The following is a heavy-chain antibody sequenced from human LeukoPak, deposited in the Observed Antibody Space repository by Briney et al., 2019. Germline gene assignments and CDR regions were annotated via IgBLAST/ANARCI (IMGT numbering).Heavy chain of an antibody. CDR2: ISYDGSNK. D-gene: IGHD3-16*01. Sequence: PGGSLRLSCAASGSTFSSFALHRVRQAPGKGLEWVAVISYDGSNKFYADSVKGRFTISRDNSKNTLYLQMNSLRAEDTAVYYCARDREGGLADYWGQGTLVTVSS. V-gene: IGHV3-30-3*01. CDR1: GSTFSSFA. CDR3: ARDREGGLADY. J-gene: IGHJ4*02.